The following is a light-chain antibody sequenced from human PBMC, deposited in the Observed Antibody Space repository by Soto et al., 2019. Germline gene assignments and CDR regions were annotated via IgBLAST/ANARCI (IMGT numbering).Light chain of an antibody. Sequence: EIVLTQSPGTLSLSPGERATLSCRASQSVSSNYLAWYQQKPGQAPKVLIYRASIRATGIPDRFSGSGSGTDFTLTISSLEPEDFAVYYCQQRSNWPQTFGQGTKVDI. CDR2: RAS. CDR1: QSVSSNY. V-gene: IGKV3D-20*02. J-gene: IGKJ1*01. CDR3: QQRSNWPQT.